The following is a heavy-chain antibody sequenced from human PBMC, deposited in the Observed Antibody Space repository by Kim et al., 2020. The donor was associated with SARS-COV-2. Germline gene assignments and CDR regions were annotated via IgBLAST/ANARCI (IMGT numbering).Heavy chain of an antibody. J-gene: IGHJ5*01. Sequence: GGSLRLSCVPSGFTVSGTYFSWVRQAPGKGLEWVSLIYSDDTTSYADSVKGRFTISRDNSKKTVYLHMNSLGAEDTAVYYCARGGGTWG. V-gene: IGHV3-66*01. CDR3: ARGGGT. D-gene: IGHD3-3*01. CDR2: IYSDDTT. CDR1: GFTVSGTY.